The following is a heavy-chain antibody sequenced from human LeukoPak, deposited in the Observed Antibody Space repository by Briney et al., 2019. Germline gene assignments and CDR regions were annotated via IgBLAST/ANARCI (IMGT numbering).Heavy chain of an antibody. Sequence: SETLSLTCTVSGGSISSYYWSWIRQPAGKGLEWLGRIYTSGSTNYNPSLKSRVTMSVDTSKNQFSLKLSSVTAADTAVYYCARWVDYGDYGWRGFDPWGQGTLVTVSS. J-gene: IGHJ5*02. CDR3: ARWVDYGDYGWRGFDP. CDR1: GGSISSYY. V-gene: IGHV4-4*07. D-gene: IGHD4-17*01. CDR2: IYTSGST.